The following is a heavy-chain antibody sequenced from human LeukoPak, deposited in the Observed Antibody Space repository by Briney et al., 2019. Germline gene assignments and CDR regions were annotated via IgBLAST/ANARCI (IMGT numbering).Heavy chain of an antibody. D-gene: IGHD2-2*01. CDR3: AREHCSSTSCYRGQFDY. CDR1: GGSISSYY. CDR2: IYYSGST. J-gene: IGHJ4*02. V-gene: IGHV4-59*01. Sequence: SETLSLTCTVSGGSISSYYWSWLRQPPGKGLEWIGYIYYSGSTNYNPSLKSRVTISVDTSKNQFSLKLSSVTAADTAVYYCAREHCSSTSCYRGQFDYWGQGTLVTVSS.